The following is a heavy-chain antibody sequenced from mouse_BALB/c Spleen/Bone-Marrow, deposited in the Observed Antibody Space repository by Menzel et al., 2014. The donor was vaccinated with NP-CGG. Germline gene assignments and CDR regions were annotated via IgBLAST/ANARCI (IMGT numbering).Heavy chain of an antibody. Sequence: EVMLVESGGGLVQPGGFLGPPCATSGLTFTVYKLTWFRQPQGKELEWLGFFRNKANAYTTEYSASVKGRFTISRDNSQSILYLQMNILRAEDSATYYCARSLYPRAMDYWGQGTSVTVSS. CDR3: ARSLYPRAMDY. CDR1: GLTFTVYK. D-gene: IGHD2-1*01. CDR2: FRNKANAYTT. J-gene: IGHJ4*01. V-gene: IGHV7-3*02.